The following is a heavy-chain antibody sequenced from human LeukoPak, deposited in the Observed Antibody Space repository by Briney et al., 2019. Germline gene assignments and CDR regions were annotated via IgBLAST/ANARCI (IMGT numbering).Heavy chain of an antibody. CDR2: FDPEDGET. CDR1: GYTLTELS. V-gene: IGHV1-24*01. J-gene: IGHJ1*01. Sequence: VASVKVSCKVSGYTLTELSMHWVRQAPGKGLEWMGGFDPEDGETIYAQKFQGRVTMTEDTSTDTAYMELSRLRSDDTAVYYCARDLDITMVRGVIIGFQHWGQGTLVTVSS. CDR3: ARDLDITMVRGVIIGFQH. D-gene: IGHD3-10*01.